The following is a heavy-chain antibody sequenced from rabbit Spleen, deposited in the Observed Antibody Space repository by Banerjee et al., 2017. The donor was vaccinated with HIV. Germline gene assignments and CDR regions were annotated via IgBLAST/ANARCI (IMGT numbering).Heavy chain of an antibody. CDR3: ARDLVGVIGWNFYL. CDR2: IVRSSSDFT. J-gene: IGHJ4*01. D-gene: IGHD1-1*01. V-gene: IGHV1S40*01. CDR1: GFDFSSTDY. Sequence: QSLEESGGDLVKPGASLTLTCKASGFDFSSTDYICWVRQAPGKGLEWISCIVRSSSDFTYSATWAKGRFTISKTSSTTVTLQMTSLTVADTATYFCARDLVGVIGWNFYLWGPGTLVTVS.